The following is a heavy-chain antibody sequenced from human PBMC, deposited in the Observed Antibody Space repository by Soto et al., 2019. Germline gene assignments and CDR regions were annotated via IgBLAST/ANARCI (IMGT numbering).Heavy chain of an antibody. CDR3: ARDSPAAGPLNYYGMDV. D-gene: IGHD6-13*01. V-gene: IGHV4-31*03. Sequence: QVQLQESGPGLVKPSQTLSVTCTVSGGSISSGGYYWTWIRQHPGKGLEWIGFIHHSGSTKYNPSLTSRVTMSADMSKNQSSLQLSSVTAADTAVYYCARDSPAAGPLNYYGMDVWGQGTTVTVSS. CDR2: IHHSGST. CDR1: GGSISSGGYY. J-gene: IGHJ6*02.